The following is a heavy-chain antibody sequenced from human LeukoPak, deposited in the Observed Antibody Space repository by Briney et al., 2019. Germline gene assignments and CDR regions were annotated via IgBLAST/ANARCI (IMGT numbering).Heavy chain of an antibody. J-gene: IGHJ4*02. Sequence: SETLSLTCAVYGGSFSGYYWSWIRQPPGRGLEWIGEINHSGSTNYNPSLKSRVTISVDTSKNQFSLKLSSVTAADTAVYYCARGLDYYGSGSYADYWGQGTLVTVSS. CDR3: ARGLDYYGSGSYADY. CDR2: INHSGST. V-gene: IGHV4-34*01. D-gene: IGHD3-10*01. CDR1: GGSFSGYY.